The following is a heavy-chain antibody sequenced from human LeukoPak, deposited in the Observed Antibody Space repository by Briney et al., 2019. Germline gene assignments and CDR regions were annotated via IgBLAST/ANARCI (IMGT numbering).Heavy chain of an antibody. D-gene: IGHD3-9*01. Sequence: GGSLRLSCAASGFTFSSYAMSWVRQAPGKGLAWVSAISGSGGSTYYADSVKGRFTISRDNSKNTLYLQMNSLRAEDTAVYYCAKGPYYDILPGYYKEGFDYWGQGTLVTVSS. V-gene: IGHV3-23*01. J-gene: IGHJ4*02. CDR2: ISGSGGST. CDR1: GFTFSSYA. CDR3: AKGPYYDILPGYYKEGFDY.